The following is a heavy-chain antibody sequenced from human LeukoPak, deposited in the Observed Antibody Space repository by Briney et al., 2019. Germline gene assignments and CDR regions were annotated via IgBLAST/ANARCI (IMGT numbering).Heavy chain of an antibody. CDR3: ASVQGGSYYDY. V-gene: IGHV3-64*01. Sequence: GGSLRLSCAASGFTFSSYAMHWVRQAPGKGLEYVSAISSNGGSTYYANSVKGRFTISRDNSKNTLYLQMGSLRAEDMAVYYCASVQGGSYYDYWGQGTLVTVSS. D-gene: IGHD1-26*01. CDR2: ISSNGGST. CDR1: GFTFSSYA. J-gene: IGHJ4*02.